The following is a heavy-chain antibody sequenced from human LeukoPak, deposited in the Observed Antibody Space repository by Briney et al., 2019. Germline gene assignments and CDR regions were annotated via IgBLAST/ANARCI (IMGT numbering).Heavy chain of an antibody. J-gene: IGHJ4*02. V-gene: IGHV4-34*01. CDR3: ARDSTIYDILTGYLY. CDR1: GGSFSGYY. D-gene: IGHD3-9*01. Sequence: PSETLSLTCAVYGGSFSGYYWSWIRQPPGKGLEWIGEINHSGSTNYNPSLKSRVTISVDTSKNQFSLKLSSVTAADTAVYYCARDSTIYDILTGYLYWGQGTLVTVSS. CDR2: INHSGST.